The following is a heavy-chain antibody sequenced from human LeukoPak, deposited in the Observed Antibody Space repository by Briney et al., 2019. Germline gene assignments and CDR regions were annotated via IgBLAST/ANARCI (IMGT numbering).Heavy chain of an antibody. V-gene: IGHV4-38-2*02. CDR3: ARVRDVTIFGVVPRGYFDY. Sequence: SETLSLTCIVSGYSISSGYYWGWIRQPPGKGLEWIGSIYHSGSTYYNPSLKSRVTISVDTSKNQFSLKLSSVTAADTAVYYCARVRDVTIFGVVPRGYFDYWGQGTLVTVSS. J-gene: IGHJ4*02. D-gene: IGHD3-3*01. CDR1: GYSISSGYY. CDR2: IYHSGST.